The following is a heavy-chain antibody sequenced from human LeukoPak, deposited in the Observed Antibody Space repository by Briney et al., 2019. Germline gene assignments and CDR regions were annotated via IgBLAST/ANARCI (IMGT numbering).Heavy chain of an antibody. CDR1: SGSISNSDYY. CDR2: IYYSGST. V-gene: IGHV4-39*01. J-gene: IGHJ4*02. CDR3: ARRYDRSVRGWYAFDY. Sequence: PSETLSLTCTVSSGSISNSDYYWGWIRQPPGKGLEWIGSIYYSGSTYYNPSLKSRVIISVDTSKNQFSLKLSSVTAADTAVYYCARRYDRSVRGWYAFDYWGQGALVTVSS. D-gene: IGHD6-19*01.